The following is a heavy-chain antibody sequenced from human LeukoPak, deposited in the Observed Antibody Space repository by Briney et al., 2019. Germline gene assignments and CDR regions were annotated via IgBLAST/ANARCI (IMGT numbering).Heavy chain of an antibody. V-gene: IGHV4-61*02. CDR3: ARENIELVPAAVDGWFDP. CDR2: IYSSGNT. Sequence: SETLSLTSTVSGDSISGVSSYWSWIRQPAGKALEWIGRIYSSGNTNYNPSLKSRVTMSLDTSKNQFSLKLTSVTAADTAVYYCARENIELVPAAVDGWFDPWGQGTLVTVSS. D-gene: IGHD2-2*01. CDR1: GDSISGVSSY. J-gene: IGHJ5*02.